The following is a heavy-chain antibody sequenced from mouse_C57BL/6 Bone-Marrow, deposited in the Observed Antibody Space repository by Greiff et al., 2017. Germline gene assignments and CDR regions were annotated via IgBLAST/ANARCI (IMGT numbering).Heavy chain of an antibody. CDR2: ISDGGSYT. Sequence: EVKLQESGGGLVKPGGSLKLSCAASGFTFSSYAMSWVRQTPEKRLEWVATISDGGSYTYYPDNVKGRFTISRDNAKNNLYLQMSHLKSEDTAMYYCARESPITTVVAVYYAMDYWGQGTSVTVSS. D-gene: IGHD1-1*01. CDR3: ARESPITTVVAVYYAMDY. J-gene: IGHJ4*01. V-gene: IGHV5-4*01. CDR1: GFTFSSYA.